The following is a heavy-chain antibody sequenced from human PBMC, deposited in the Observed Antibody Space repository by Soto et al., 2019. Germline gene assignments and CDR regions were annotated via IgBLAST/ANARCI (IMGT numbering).Heavy chain of an antibody. CDR1: GFTVSTYG. D-gene: IGHD2-8*02. Sequence: QVQLVESGGGVVQPGRSLRLSCAVSGFTVSTYGMHWVRQAPGKGLEWVAVISRDGGTKYYADSVKGRFTISRDNSGNTLFLEMNSLRGGDMAVYYCTGEVASGYWGQGTLVTVSS. J-gene: IGHJ4*02. CDR3: TGEVASGY. V-gene: IGHV3-30*03. CDR2: ISRDGGTK.